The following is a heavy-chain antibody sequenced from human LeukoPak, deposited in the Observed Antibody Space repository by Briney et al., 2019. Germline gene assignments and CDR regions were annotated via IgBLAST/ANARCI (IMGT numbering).Heavy chain of an antibody. J-gene: IGHJ6*04. CDR1: GFTFSSYA. D-gene: IGHD1-1*01. CDR2: ISGSGGST. Sequence: GGSLRLSCAASGFTFSSYAMSWVRQAPGKGLEWVSAISGSGGSTYYADSVKGRFTISRDNSKNTLYLQMNSLRAEDTAVYYCAKILRDWRSGTTTEAVDYYCFGMDVRGNGATVTV. CDR3: AKILRDWRSGTTTEAVDYYCFGMDV. V-gene: IGHV3-23*01.